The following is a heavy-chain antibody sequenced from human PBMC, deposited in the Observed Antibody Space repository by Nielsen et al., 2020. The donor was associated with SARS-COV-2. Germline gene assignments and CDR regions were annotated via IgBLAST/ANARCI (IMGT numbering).Heavy chain of an antibody. Sequence: GGSLRLSCAASGFTFSSPWLRLVRHVPGKGLEWVADIKPDGSEKVYVDSVKGRFTISRDNAKNSMSLQMNSLRVEDTAVYYCARDWSRAFDVWGQGTMVTVSS. CDR3: ARDWSRAFDV. V-gene: IGHV3-7*01. J-gene: IGHJ3*01. CDR1: GFTFSSPW. CDR2: IKPDGSEK.